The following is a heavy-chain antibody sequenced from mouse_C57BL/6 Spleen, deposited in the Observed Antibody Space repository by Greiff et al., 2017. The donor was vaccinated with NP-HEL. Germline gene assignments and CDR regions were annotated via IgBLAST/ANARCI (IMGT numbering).Heavy chain of an antibody. CDR3: ARSDYYGSSYYFDY. J-gene: IGHJ4*01. D-gene: IGHD1-1*01. V-gene: IGHV1-81*01. Sequence: VKLQESGAELARPGASVKLSCKASGYTFTSYGISWVKQRTGQGLEWIGEIYPRSGNTYYNEKFKGKATLTADKSSSTAYMELRSLTSEDSAVYFCARSDYYGSSYYFDYWGQGTSVTVSS. CDR1: GYTFTSYG. CDR2: IYPRSGNT.